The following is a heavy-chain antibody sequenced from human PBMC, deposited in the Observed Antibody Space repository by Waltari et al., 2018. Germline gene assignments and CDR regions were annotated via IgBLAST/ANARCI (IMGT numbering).Heavy chain of an antibody. J-gene: IGHJ4*02. D-gene: IGHD3-10*01. Sequence: QVQLVQSGAEVKKPGSSVKVSCKASGGTFSSYAISWVRQAPGQGLEWMGGTIPIFGTANYAQKFQGRVTITADESTSTAYMELSSLRSEDTAVYYCAREGSGSGSKPFDYWGQGTLVTVSS. CDR3: AREGSGSGSKPFDY. V-gene: IGHV1-69*01. CDR2: TIPIFGTA. CDR1: GGTFSSYA.